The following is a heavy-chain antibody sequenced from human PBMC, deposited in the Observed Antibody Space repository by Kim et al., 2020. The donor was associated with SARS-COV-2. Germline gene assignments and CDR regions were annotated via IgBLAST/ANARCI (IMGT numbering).Heavy chain of an antibody. CDR2: INPNSGGT. V-gene: IGHV1-2*02. D-gene: IGHD2-2*01. CDR1: GYVFTDYY. CDR3: LRINPVPI. Sequence: ASVKVSCKTSGYVFTDYYIHWVRQAPGQGLEWMGWINPNSGGTNYAQKFQGRVTVTRDTSISTAYMELTRLRSDDTAVYYCLRINPVPIWGQGTLVTVSS. J-gene: IGHJ4*02.